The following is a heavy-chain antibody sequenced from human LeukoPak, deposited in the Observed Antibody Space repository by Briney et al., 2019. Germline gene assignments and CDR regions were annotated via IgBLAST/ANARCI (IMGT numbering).Heavy chain of an antibody. Sequence: GGSLRLSCAASGFTFSNYWMHWVRQAPGEGLGWVSRINSDGNITSYADSVKGRFTISRDNAKNPLYLQMNSLRVEDMAVYFCAREPASMNRVFDIWGQGTMVTVSS. CDR3: AREPASMNRVFDI. J-gene: IGHJ3*02. V-gene: IGHV3-74*01. D-gene: IGHD2-2*01. CDR2: INSDGNIT. CDR1: GFTFSNYW.